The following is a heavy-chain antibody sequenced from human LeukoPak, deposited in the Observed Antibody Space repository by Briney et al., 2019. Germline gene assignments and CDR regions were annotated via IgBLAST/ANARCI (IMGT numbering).Heavy chain of an antibody. V-gene: IGHV7-4-1*02. Sequence: ASVKVSCKASGYTFTSYGISWVRQAPGQGLEWMGWINTNTGNPTYAQGFTGRFVFSLDTSVNTAYLQISSLKAEDTAVYYCARGSGLGERYNWFDPWGQGTLVTVSS. J-gene: IGHJ5*02. CDR1: GYTFTSYG. CDR2: INTNTGNP. D-gene: IGHD3-10*01. CDR3: ARGSGLGERYNWFDP.